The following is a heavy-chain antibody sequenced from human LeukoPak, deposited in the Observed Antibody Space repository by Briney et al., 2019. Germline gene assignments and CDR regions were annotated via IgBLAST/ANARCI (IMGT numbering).Heavy chain of an antibody. CDR3: AELGITMIGGV. J-gene: IGHJ6*04. CDR1: GFTFSRYE. Sequence: PGGSLRLSCAASGFTFSRYEMHWVRQAPGKGLEWVSYISSSGSTIYYADSVKGRFIISRDNAKNSLYLQMNSLRAEDTAVYYCAELGITMIGGVWGKGTTVTISS. CDR2: ISSSGSTI. D-gene: IGHD3-10*02. V-gene: IGHV3-48*03.